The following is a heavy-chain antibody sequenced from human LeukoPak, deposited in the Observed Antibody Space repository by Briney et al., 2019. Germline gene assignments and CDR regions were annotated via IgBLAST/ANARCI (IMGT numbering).Heavy chain of an antibody. J-gene: IGHJ5*02. Sequence: PGGSLRLSCSASGFTFGSYGMHWVRQAPGKGLEGVALLWYHENDVDCADSVKGRFTISRDNSKNTLYLQMNSLRAEDTAVYYCAKSPPGVTMPRGNWFDPWGQGTLVTVSS. V-gene: IGHV3-33*06. CDR3: AKSPPGVTMPRGNWFDP. CDR2: LWYHENDV. CDR1: GFTFGSYG. D-gene: IGHD3-10*01.